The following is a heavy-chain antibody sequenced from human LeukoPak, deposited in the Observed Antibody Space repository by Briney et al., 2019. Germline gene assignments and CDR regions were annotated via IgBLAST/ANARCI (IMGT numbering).Heavy chain of an antibody. D-gene: IGHD5-12*01. V-gene: IGHV4-59*01. CDR2: IYYSGST. CDR3: ASGYDYWNWFDP. CDR1: GGSISSYY. Sequence: SEALSLTCTVSGGSISSYYWSWIRQPPGKGLEWIGYIYYSGSTNYNPSLKSRVTISVDTSKNQFSLKLSSVTAADTAVYYCASGYDYWNWFDPWGQGTLVTVSS. J-gene: IGHJ5*02.